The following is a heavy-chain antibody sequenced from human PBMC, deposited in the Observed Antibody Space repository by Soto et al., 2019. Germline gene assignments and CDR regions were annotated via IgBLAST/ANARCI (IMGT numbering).Heavy chain of an antibody. V-gene: IGHV3-48*03. CDR3: ARYGTRGDW. Sequence: GSLSLSCQASGFNFRLYEMHWVRKAPGKGLEWVSYISSSGLTTYYADFAEGRFTISRDNAKDSLYLHLNSLRVGDTAVYYCARYGTRGDWWGLGTQVTVS. J-gene: IGHJ5*01. CDR2: ISSSGLTT. D-gene: IGHD3-10*01. CDR1: GFNFRLYE.